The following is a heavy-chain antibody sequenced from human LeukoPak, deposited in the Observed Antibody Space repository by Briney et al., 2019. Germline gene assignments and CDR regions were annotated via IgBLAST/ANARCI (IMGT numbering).Heavy chain of an antibody. V-gene: IGHV3-74*03. CDR3: ARELPREVTLDY. D-gene: IGHD2-21*02. Sequence: GGSLRLSCVASEFDFFSYGMQWVRQAPGKGLVWVARIFTDGSTTTYADSVKGRFTISRDNAKHTLYLEMKSLRVEDTAVYYCARELPREVTLDYWGQGTLVTVSP. CDR2: IFTDGSTT. CDR1: EFDFFSYG. J-gene: IGHJ4*01.